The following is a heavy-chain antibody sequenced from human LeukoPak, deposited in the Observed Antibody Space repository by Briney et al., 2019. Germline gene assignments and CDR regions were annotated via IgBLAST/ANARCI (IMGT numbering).Heavy chain of an antibody. D-gene: IGHD2-2*02. J-gene: IGHJ5*02. Sequence: GSLRLSCAASGFTFSDSWMSWIRQPPGKGLEWIGEINHSGSTNYNPSLKSRVTISVDTSKNQFSLKLSSVTAADTAVYYCARLFLGYCSSTSCYNLRGFDPWGQGTLVTVSS. V-gene: IGHV4-34*01. CDR3: ARLFLGYCSSTSCYNLRGFDP. CDR1: GFTFSDSW. CDR2: INHSGST.